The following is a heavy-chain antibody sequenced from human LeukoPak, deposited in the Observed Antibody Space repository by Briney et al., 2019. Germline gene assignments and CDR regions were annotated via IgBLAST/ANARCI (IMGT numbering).Heavy chain of an antibody. J-gene: IGHJ4*02. Sequence: PSETLSLTCTVSGGSISSGSYYWGWIRRPPGKGLEWIGSIYHSGSSYYNPSLKSRVTISVDTSKNQFSLKLRSVTAADTAVYHCARAETYSSGWYDPFFDYWGQGTLVTVST. CDR1: GGSISSGSYY. CDR3: ARAETYSSGWYDPFFDY. D-gene: IGHD6-19*01. V-gene: IGHV4-39*07. CDR2: IYHSGSS.